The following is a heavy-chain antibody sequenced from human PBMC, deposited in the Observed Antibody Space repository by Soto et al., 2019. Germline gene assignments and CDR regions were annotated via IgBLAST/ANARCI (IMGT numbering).Heavy chain of an antibody. Sequence: EVQLVESGGGLVQPGGSLRLSCAASGFTFSTYWMSWVRQAPGKGLEWVASIKQDGSEEYYVDSVKGRFTISRDNAKNSLYLQMNSLRAEDTGVYYCVRLMWWWTGWGQGTLVTVSS. CDR3: VRLMWWWTG. D-gene: IGHD2-21*01. CDR2: IKQDGSEE. J-gene: IGHJ4*02. V-gene: IGHV3-7*01. CDR1: GFTFSTYW.